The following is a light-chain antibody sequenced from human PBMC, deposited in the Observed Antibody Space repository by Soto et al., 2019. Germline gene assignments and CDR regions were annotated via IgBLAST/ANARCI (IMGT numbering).Light chain of an antibody. Sequence: QSALTQLPSASGSPGQSVTISCTGTSSDVGGYNYVSWYQQHPGKAPKLMIYEVSNWSSGVPDRFSGSKSANTASLTVSGLQAEHAADYYCSSYGGSNNFYVFGTGTKGTVL. CDR1: SSDVGGYNY. V-gene: IGLV2-8*01. CDR3: SSYGGSNNFYV. CDR2: EVS. J-gene: IGLJ1*01.